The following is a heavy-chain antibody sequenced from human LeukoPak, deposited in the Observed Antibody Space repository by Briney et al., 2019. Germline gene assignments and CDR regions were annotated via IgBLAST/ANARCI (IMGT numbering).Heavy chain of an antibody. V-gene: IGHV3-23*01. Sequence: PGGSLRLSCAASGITFSSYAMSWVRQAPGKCLEWVSAISGSGGGTNSADSVKGRFTISRDNSKNTLYLQMNGLRAEDTAVYYCAKDYYYDSSGYLSAFDIWGQGTMVTVSS. CDR1: GITFSSYA. CDR3: AKDYYYDSSGYLSAFDI. CDR2: ISGSGGGT. J-gene: IGHJ3*02. D-gene: IGHD3-22*01.